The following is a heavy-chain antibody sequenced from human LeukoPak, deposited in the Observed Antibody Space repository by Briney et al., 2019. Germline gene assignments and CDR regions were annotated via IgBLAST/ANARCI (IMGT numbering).Heavy chain of an antibody. Sequence: SETLSLTCTVSGGSISSDYWSWIRQPPGKGLEWIGYVYYSGITNYNPSLKSRVTISVGTSKNHFSLKLTSVSAADTAVYYCARLLGWSGPINWFDPWGRGTLVTVSS. CDR2: VYYSGIT. CDR1: GGSISSDY. CDR3: ARLLGWSGPINWFDP. V-gene: IGHV4-59*08. J-gene: IGHJ5*02. D-gene: IGHD3-3*01.